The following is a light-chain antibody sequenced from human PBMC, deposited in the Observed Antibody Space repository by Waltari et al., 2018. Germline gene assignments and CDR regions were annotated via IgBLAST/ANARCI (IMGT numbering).Light chain of an antibody. CDR2: GAS. J-gene: IGKJ1*01. Sequence: CRASQSVSNSYLAWYQQKPGQAPRLLIYGASSRATGIPDRFSGSGSGTDFTLTISRLEPEDFAVYYCQQYGSSPRTFGQGTKVEIK. V-gene: IGKV3-20*01. CDR3: QQYGSSPRT. CDR1: QSVSNSY.